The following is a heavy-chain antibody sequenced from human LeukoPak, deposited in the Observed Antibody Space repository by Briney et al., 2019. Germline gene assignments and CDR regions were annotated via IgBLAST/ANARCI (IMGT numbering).Heavy chain of an antibody. D-gene: IGHD2-2*01. V-gene: IGHV4-4*07. CDR2: IYTSGST. CDR1: GGSISSYY. Sequence: PSETLSLTCTVSGGSISSYYWSWIRQPAGKGLEWIGRIYTSGSTNYSPSLKSRVTMSVDTSKNQFSLKLSSVTAADTAVYYCARDVGVVYCSSTSCQTNWFDPWGQGTLVTVSS. J-gene: IGHJ5*02. CDR3: ARDVGVVYCSSTSCQTNWFDP.